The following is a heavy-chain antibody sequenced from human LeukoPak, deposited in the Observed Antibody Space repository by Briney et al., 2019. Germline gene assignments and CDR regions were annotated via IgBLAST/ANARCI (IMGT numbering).Heavy chain of an antibody. V-gene: IGHV3-48*04. D-gene: IGHD5-12*01. J-gene: IGHJ4*02. CDR1: GFTFSSYS. CDR3: ARDPRSSGYDFGY. Sequence: GGSLRLSCAASGFTFSSYSMNWVRQAPGKGLEWVSYISSSSSTIYYADSVKGRFTISRDNAKNSLYLQMNSLRAEDTAVYYCARDPRSSGYDFGYWGQGTLVTVSS. CDR2: ISSSSSTI.